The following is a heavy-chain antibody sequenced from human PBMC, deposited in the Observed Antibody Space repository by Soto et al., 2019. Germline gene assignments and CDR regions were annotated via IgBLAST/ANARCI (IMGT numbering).Heavy chain of an antibody. J-gene: IGHJ4*02. Sequence: SETLSLTCTVYGGSFSGYSCSLIRHPPLKWREWIGEINQSGNANYNPSLKSRVTISVDTSKNQFSLKLSSVTAADTAVYYCARAHLQGFIVLAVVGHFDYWGQGALVTVSS. CDR1: GGSFSGYS. CDR3: ARAHLQGFIVLAVVGHFDY. V-gene: IGHV4-34*01. D-gene: IGHD2-15*01. CDR2: INQSGNA.